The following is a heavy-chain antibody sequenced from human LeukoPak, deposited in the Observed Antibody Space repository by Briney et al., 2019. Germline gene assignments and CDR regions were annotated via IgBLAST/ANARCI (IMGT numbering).Heavy chain of an antibody. J-gene: IGHJ3*02. CDR3: ARDREQYCSGGSCYWTHAFDI. CDR1: GASITSYY. Sequence: SETLSLTCSVSGASITSYYWSWIRQTPGKGMEWIGYVNYRGSTHYNPSLESRLTISEDTSKNQIPLKLSSVTAADTAVYYCARDREQYCSGGSCYWTHAFDIWGQGTMVTVSS. D-gene: IGHD2-15*01. V-gene: IGHV4-59*01. CDR2: VNYRGST.